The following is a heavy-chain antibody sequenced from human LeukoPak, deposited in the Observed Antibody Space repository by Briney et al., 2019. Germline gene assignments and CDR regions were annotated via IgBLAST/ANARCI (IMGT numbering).Heavy chain of an antibody. CDR1: GFTFSSYE. J-gene: IGHJ4*02. CDR3: ARSYGDATFDY. CDR2: ITSSGNTM. D-gene: IGHD4-17*01. V-gene: IGHV3-48*03. Sequence: PGGSLRLSCAASGFTFSSYEMNWVRQAPGKGLEWVSFITSSGNTMYYADSVKGRFTISRDNAKNSLYLQMNSLRADDTAVYYCARSYGDATFDYWGQGTLVTVSS.